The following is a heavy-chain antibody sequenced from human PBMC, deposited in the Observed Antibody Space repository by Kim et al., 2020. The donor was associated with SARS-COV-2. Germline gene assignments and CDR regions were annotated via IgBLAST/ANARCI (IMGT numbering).Heavy chain of an antibody. J-gene: IGHJ4*02. Sequence: GGSLRLSCTASGFTFSSYEMTWVRQAPGKGLEWVAYIIGSGTTIYYADSVRGRFTISRDNDKNSLFLQMNSLRAEDTAVYYCARGPNYSPFDYWGQGTLVNVSS. V-gene: IGHV3-48*03. CDR3: ARGPNYSPFDY. CDR1: GFTFSSYE. CDR2: IIGSGTTI. D-gene: IGHD4-4*01.